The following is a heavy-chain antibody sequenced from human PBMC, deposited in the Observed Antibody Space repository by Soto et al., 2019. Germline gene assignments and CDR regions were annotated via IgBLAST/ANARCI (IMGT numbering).Heavy chain of an antibody. CDR2: ISGSGRST. CDR1: GFTFTTYA. V-gene: IGHV3-23*01. Sequence: GGSLRLSCAASGFTFTTYAMSWVRQPPGRGLEWVAAISGSGRSTYYADSVKGRFTISRDNSKNTLYLQMNSLRAEDTAIYYGANVDKAMVGHFDYWGQGTLVTVSS. D-gene: IGHD5-18*01. J-gene: IGHJ4*02. CDR3: ANVDKAMVGHFDY.